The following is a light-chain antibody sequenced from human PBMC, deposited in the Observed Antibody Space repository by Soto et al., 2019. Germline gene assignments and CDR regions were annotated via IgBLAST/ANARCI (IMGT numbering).Light chain of an antibody. V-gene: IGKV1-5*03. CDR2: KAS. CDR3: QQYNTYWT. Sequence: DIQMTQSPSTLSASVGDRVTITCRASQSISSWLAWYQQTPGKAPKLLIYKASSLESGVPSRFRGSGSGTEFTLTISSLQPDDFATYYCQQYNTYWTFGQGTKVEIK. CDR1: QSISSW. J-gene: IGKJ1*01.